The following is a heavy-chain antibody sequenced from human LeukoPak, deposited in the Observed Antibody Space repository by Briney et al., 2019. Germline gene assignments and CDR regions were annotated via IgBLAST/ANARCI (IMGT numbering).Heavy chain of an antibody. CDR2: ISWNSGNI. D-gene: IGHD4-23*01. Sequence: GGSLRLSCAASGFTFDDYAMHWVRQAPGKGLEWVSGISWNSGNIGYADSVKGRFTISRDNAKNSLYLQMDSLRAEDTALYYCTKARGGGNGLGFDYWGQGNLVTVSS. J-gene: IGHJ4*02. CDR1: GFTFDDYA. CDR3: TKARGGGNGLGFDY. V-gene: IGHV3-9*01.